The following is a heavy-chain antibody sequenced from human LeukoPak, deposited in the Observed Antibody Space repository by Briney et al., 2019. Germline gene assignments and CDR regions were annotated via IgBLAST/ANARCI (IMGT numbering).Heavy chain of an antibody. CDR1: GIRFSALW. V-gene: IGHV3-7*01. CDR3: ARDSDAYDY. D-gene: IGHD2-2*01. J-gene: IGHJ4*02. Sequence: GGSLRLSCVASGIRFSALWMNWVRQAPEKGLELVASINEDGSEKYYVDSVKGRFTISRDNPKKSLYLQLNSLRVDDTAVYFCARDSDAYDYWGQGTLVTVSS. CDR2: INEDGSEK.